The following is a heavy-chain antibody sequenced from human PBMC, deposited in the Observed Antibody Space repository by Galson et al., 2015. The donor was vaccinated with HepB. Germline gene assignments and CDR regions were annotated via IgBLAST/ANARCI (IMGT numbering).Heavy chain of an antibody. V-gene: IGHV3-66*02. J-gene: IGHJ6*02. Sequence: SLRLSCAASGFTVSSNYMSWVRQAPGKGLEWVSVIYSGGSTYYADSVKGRFTISRDNSKNTLYLQMNSLRAEDTAVYYCARAPNWFGEYWGMDVWGQGTTVTVSS. D-gene: IGHD3-10*01. CDR3: ARAPNWFGEYWGMDV. CDR1: GFTVSSNY. CDR2: IYSGGST.